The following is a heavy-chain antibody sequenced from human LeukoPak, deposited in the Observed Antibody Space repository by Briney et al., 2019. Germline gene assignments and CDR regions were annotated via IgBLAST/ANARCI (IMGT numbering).Heavy chain of an antibody. CDR2: INHSGST. J-gene: IGHJ4*02. V-gene: IGHV4-34*01. D-gene: IGHD3-10*01. Sequence: LKPSETLSLTCAVYGGSFSDYYWSWIRQPPGKGLEWIGEINHSGSTNYNPSLKSRVTISVDTSKNQFSLKLSSVTAADTAVYYCARAPYYGSGSYYKFDYWGQGTLVTVSS. CDR1: GGSFSDYY. CDR3: ARAPYYGSGSYYKFDY.